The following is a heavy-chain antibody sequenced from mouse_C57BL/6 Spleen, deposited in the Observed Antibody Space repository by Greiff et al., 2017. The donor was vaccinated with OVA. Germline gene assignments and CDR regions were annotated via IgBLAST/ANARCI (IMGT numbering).Heavy chain of an antibody. CDR2: IHPNSGST. V-gene: IGHV1-64*01. D-gene: IGHD2-4*01. CDR1: GYTFTSYW. CDR3: APYDYEGGVDY. Sequence: VQLQQPGAELVKPGASVKLSCKASGYTFTSYWMHWVKQRPGQGLEWIGMIHPNSGSTNYNEKFKSKATLTVDKSSSTAYMQLSSLTSEDSAVYYCAPYDYEGGVDYWGQGTTLTVSS. J-gene: IGHJ2*01.